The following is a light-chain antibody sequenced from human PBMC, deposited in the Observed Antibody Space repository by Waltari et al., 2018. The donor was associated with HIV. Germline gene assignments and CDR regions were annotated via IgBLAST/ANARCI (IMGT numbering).Light chain of an antibody. CDR1: QSVSSN. CDR2: GAS. V-gene: IGKV3-15*01. CDR3: QQYNNWPGKT. Sequence: EIVMTQPPATLSASPGERATLSCRASQSVSSNLAWYQQKPGQAPRLLIYGASTRATGIPGRFGGSGSGTEFTLTISSLQSEDFAVYYCQQYNNWPGKTFGQGTKVEIK. J-gene: IGKJ1*01.